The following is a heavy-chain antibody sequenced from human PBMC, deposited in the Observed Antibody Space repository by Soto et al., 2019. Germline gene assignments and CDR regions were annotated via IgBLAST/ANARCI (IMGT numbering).Heavy chain of an antibody. D-gene: IGHD2-21*02. J-gene: IGHJ3*02. V-gene: IGHV5-10-1*01. CDR1: GYSFDSYW. CDR3: ARHPRSDWYFHAFDI. CDR2: IDPSGSNT. Sequence: PGESLKISCEVSGYSFDSYWINWVRQTPGKGLEWLGRIDPSGSNTNYSPSFQGHVIISADKSINTAYLQWSSLKASDSAMYFCARHPRSDWYFHAFDIWGQGTMVTVSS.